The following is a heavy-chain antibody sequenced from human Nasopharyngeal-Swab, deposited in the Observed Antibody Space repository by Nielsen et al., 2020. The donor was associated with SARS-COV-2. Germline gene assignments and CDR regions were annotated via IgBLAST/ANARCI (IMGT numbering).Heavy chain of an antibody. CDR2: IKNRNNYT. CDR1: GFTFGSYS. CDR3: AREGDY. Sequence: LKISCEGSGFTFGSYSMNWVRQAPGKGLEWVSCIKNRNNYTYYADSVKGRFTISRDNAKNSLYLQMNSLRAEDTAVYYCAREGDYWGQGTLVTVSS. J-gene: IGHJ4*02. V-gene: IGHV3-21*01.